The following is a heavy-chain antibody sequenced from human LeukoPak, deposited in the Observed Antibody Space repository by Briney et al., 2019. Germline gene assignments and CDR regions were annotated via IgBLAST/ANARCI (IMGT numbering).Heavy chain of an antibody. D-gene: IGHD3-10*01. CDR3: ARVSSGVFGY. V-gene: IGHV6-1*01. J-gene: IGHJ4*02. Sequence: SQTLSLTCAISGGSVSSNTVTWNWIRQSPSRGLEWLGRTYYRSTWSNDYAVSMKSRITINPDTSKNQFSLQLNSVTPEDTAVYYCARVSSGVFGYWGQGTLVTVSS. CDR1: GGSVSSNTVT. CDR2: TYYRSTWSN.